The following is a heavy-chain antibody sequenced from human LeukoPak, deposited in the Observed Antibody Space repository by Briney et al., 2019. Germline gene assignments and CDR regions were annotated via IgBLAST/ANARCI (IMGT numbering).Heavy chain of an antibody. D-gene: IGHD4-11*01. V-gene: IGHV4-39*01. CDR1: GGSISSNHYY. Sequence: SETLSLTCTVSGGSISSNHYYWGWIRQPPGKGLEWIGKIYYSGSTYYNPSLKSRVTISVDTSKTQFSLKVNSVTAADTAIYYCARLGYSNYAAQFDPWGQGTLVTVSS. CDR3: ARLGYSNYAAQFDP. CDR2: IYYSGST. J-gene: IGHJ5*02.